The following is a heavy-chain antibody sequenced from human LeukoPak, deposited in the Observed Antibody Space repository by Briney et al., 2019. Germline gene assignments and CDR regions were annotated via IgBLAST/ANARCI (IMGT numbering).Heavy chain of an antibody. Sequence: NPSETLSLTCTVSGGSISSYYWSWIRQPPGKGLEWIGYIYYSGSTNYNPSLKSRVTISVDTSKNQFSLKLSSVTAADTAVYYCATDSGSYYSVRGIDAFDIWGQGTMVTVSS. V-gene: IGHV4-59*01. J-gene: IGHJ3*02. CDR1: GGSISSYY. CDR3: ATDSGSYYSVRGIDAFDI. CDR2: IYYSGST. D-gene: IGHD3-10*01.